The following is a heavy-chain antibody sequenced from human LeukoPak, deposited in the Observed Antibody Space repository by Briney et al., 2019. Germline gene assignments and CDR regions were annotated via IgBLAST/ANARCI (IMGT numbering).Heavy chain of an antibody. CDR1: GYTFTSYY. D-gene: IGHD3-9*01. CDR2: INPSGGST. Sequence: ASVKVSCKASGYTFTSYYMHWVRQAPGQGLEWMGIINPSGGSTSYAQKFQGRVTMTRDTSTSTVYMELSSLRSEDTAVYYCASGLVYDILTGYKPIDYWGREPWSPSPQ. V-gene: IGHV1-46*01. J-gene: IGHJ4*02. CDR3: ASGLVYDILTGYKPIDY.